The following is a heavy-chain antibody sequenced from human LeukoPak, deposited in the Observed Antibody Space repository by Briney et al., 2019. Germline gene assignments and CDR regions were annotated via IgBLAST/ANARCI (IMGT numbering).Heavy chain of an antibody. CDR3: ARTFAVGDWNWLDT. CDR2: IYTSVSS. V-gene: IGHV4-4*07. J-gene: IGHJ5*02. D-gene: IGHD2-21*02. Sequence: SETLPLTCTVASGSISSDYWSWARHPAGNGLEWIGRIYTSVSSNYTPSLTSRVTMSVETSKNQLSLKLSSVTAADTPVYYCARTFAVGDWNWLDTWGQGALVTVSS. CDR1: SGSISSDY.